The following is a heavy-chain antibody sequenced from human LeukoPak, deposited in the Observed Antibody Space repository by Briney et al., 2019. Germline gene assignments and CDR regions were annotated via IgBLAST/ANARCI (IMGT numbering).Heavy chain of an antibody. V-gene: IGHV3-21*01. D-gene: IGHD3-16*01. CDR2: ISSSSSYI. J-gene: IGHJ6*02. Sequence: GGSLRLSCAASGFTFSSYSMNWVRQAPGKGLEWVSSISSSSSYIYYADSVRGRFTISRDNAKNSLYLQMNSLRAEDTAVYYCARDWGYYYYYGMDVWGQGTTVTVSS. CDR1: GFTFSSYS. CDR3: ARDWGYYYYYGMDV.